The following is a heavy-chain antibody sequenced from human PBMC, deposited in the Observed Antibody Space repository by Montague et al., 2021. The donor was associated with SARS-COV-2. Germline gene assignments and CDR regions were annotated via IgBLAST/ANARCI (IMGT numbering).Heavy chain of an antibody. J-gene: IGHJ5*02. CDR1: GGSISTTNYY. Sequence: SETLSLTCTVSGGSISTTNYYWARIRQPPGKGLEWVGSIYNSDNTYYNPSPESRLTMSVDTFKNQFSLKLRSVTAADAAVYHCARAWRYGDYSGVHFAPWGQLTLATVAS. CDR2: IYNSDNT. D-gene: IGHD4-17*01. V-gene: IGHV4-39*07. CDR3: ARAWRYGDYSGVHFAP.